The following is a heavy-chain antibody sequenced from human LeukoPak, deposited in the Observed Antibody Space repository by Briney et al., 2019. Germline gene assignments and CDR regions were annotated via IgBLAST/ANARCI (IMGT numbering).Heavy chain of an antibody. CDR3: ARDSAVTTSGSFQH. J-gene: IGHJ1*01. CDR2: THYSGST. Sequence: PSETLSLTCTVSGDSISSYYWSWLRQPPGKGLEYIGYTHYSGSTNYNPSLKSRVTISVDTSKSQFSLKLSSVTAADAAVYYCARDSAVTTSGSFQHWGQGTLVTVSS. V-gene: IGHV4-59*12. CDR1: GDSISSYY. D-gene: IGHD4-17*01.